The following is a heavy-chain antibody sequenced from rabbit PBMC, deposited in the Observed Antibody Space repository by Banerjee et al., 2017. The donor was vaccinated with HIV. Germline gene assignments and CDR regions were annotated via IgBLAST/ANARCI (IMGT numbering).Heavy chain of an antibody. CDR2: IYTSSGTT. Sequence: QSLEESGGDLVKPGASLTLTCTASGIDFSSYYYMCWVRQAPGKGLELIACIYTSSGTTYYASWAKGRFTISKTSSTTVTLQMTSLTAADTAAYFCARDRSYTYGGGGYALNLWGPGTLVTVS. CDR3: ARDRSYTYGGGGYALNL. J-gene: IGHJ4*01. CDR1: GIDFSSYYY. V-gene: IGHV1S40*01. D-gene: IGHD8-1*01.